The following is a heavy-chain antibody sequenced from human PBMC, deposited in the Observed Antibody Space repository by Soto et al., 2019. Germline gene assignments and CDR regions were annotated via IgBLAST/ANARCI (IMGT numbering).Heavy chain of an antibody. J-gene: IGHJ4*02. Sequence: TLSLTCTVSGGSINSGGYYWSWIRQHPGKGLEWIGYIYYSGSTYYNPSLKSRVTISVDTSKNQFSLKLTSVTAADTAVYFCARWSPNSSYGGCVGHCGQGTVLTVSS. V-gene: IGHV4-31*03. CDR3: ARWSPNSSYGGCVGH. CDR1: GGSINSGGYY. CDR2: IYYSGST. D-gene: IGHD4-17*01.